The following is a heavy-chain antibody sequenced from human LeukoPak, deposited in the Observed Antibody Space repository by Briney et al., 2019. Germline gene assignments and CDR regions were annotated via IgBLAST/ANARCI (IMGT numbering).Heavy chain of an antibody. CDR1: GGSIITNYYY. V-gene: IGHV4-39*01. D-gene: IGHD2-15*01. Sequence: SETLSLTCTVSGGSIITNYYYWGWIRQPPGEGLEWIGSIDYPGNTYDNPSLKSRITMSVDTSRSQFSLRLSSVTAADTAVYYCAILYCGGGSCYPRYWGQGTLVAVSS. CDR2: IDYPGNT. J-gene: IGHJ4*02. CDR3: AILYCGGGSCYPRY.